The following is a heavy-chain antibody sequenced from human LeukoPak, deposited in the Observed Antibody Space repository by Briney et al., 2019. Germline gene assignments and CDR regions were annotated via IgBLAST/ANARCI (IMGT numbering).Heavy chain of an antibody. J-gene: IGHJ3*01. CDR1: GFTFSNYV. D-gene: IGHD4-11*01. CDR3: ANEYSKGDV. CDR2: ISGSGTST. V-gene: IGHV3-23*01. Sequence: GGSLRLSCVASGFTFSNYVKNWVRQAPGKGLECVSSISGSGTSTYYADSVKGRFTSSRDNSKNTLYLQMNSLRAEDTAIYYCANEYSKGDVWGQGTTVTVSS.